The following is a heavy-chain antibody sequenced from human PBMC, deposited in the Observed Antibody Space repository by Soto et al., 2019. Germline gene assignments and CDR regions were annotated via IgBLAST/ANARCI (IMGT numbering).Heavy chain of an antibody. Sequence: GGSLRLSCAASGFTFSSYGMHWVRQAPGKGLEWVAVISYDGSNKYYADSVKGRFTISRDNSKNTLYLQMNSLRAEDTAVYYCAKEGGDNYGDYYFDYWGQGTLVTVSS. CDR3: AKEGGDNYGDYYFDY. CDR2: ISYDGSNK. V-gene: IGHV3-30*18. J-gene: IGHJ4*02. D-gene: IGHD4-17*01. CDR1: GFTFSSYG.